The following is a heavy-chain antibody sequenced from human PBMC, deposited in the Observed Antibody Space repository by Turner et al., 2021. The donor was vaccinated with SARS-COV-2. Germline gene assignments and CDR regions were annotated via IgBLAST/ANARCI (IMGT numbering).Heavy chain of an antibody. Sequence: SSYATSWVRQAPGQGLEWMGRIIPILGIANYAQKFQGRVTITADKSTSTAYMELSSLRSEDTAVYYCARGRVDECSGGCCSWGGHWGQGTLVTVSS. CDR1: SSYA. CDR2: IIPILGIA. V-gene: IGHV1-69*04. D-gene: IGHD2-15*01. J-gene: IGHJ4*02. CDR3: ARGRVDECSGGCCSWGGH.